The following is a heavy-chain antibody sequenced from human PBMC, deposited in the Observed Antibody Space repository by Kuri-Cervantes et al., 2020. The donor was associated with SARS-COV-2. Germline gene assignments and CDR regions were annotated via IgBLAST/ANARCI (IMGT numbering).Heavy chain of an antibody. D-gene: IGHD3-3*01. CDR1: GFTFSSYG. Sequence: GESLKISCAASGFTFSSYGMHWVRQAPGKGLEWVAVIWYDGSNENYPDSVKGRFTISRDNSKNTLYLQMNSLRAEDTAVYYCAKDSRRYTIFGVVLSPGGQNSNNWFDPWGQGTLVTVSS. V-gene: IGHV3-33*06. CDR2: IWYDGSNE. CDR3: AKDSRRYTIFGVVLSPGGQNSNNWFDP. J-gene: IGHJ5*02.